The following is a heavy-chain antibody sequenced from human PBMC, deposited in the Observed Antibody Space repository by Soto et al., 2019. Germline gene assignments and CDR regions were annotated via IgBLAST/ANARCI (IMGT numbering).Heavy chain of an antibody. CDR2: IYPGDSDT. CDR1: GYSFTSYW. Sequence: GESLKISCKGSGYSFTSYWNGWVRQMPGKGLEWMGIIYPGDSDTRYSPSFQGQVTISADKSISTAYLQWSSLKASDTAMYYCARQRGPTVTNPDFDYWGQGTLVTVSS. CDR3: ARQRGPTVTNPDFDY. V-gene: IGHV5-51*01. J-gene: IGHJ4*02. D-gene: IGHD4-17*01.